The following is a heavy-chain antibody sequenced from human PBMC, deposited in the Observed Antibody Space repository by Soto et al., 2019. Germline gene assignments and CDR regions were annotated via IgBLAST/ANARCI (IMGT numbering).Heavy chain of an antibody. J-gene: IGHJ6*02. CDR2: IYPDGSDT. V-gene: IGHV5-51*01. Sequence: GESLKISCKGSGYTFTTYWIGWVRQMPGKGLEWMGIIYPDGSDTRYSPSFQGQVTISADKSISTAYLQWSSLKASDTAMYYCARLVTLTGSYGLDVWGQGTTVTVSS. D-gene: IGHD3-16*01. CDR1: GYTFTTYW. CDR3: ARLVTLTGSYGLDV.